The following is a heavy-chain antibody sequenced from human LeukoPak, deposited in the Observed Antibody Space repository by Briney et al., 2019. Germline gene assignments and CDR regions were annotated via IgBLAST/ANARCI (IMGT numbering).Heavy chain of an antibody. J-gene: IGHJ3*02. CDR1: GGSISSSNW. V-gene: IGHV4-4*02. D-gene: IGHD2-21*02. CDR2: IYHSGST. Sequence: SGTLSLTCAVSGGSISSSNWWSWVRQPPGKGLEWIGEIYHSGSTNYNPSLKSRVTISVDKSKNQFSLKLSSVTAADTAVYYCASVVVTASDAFDIWGQGTMVTVSS. CDR3: ASVVVTASDAFDI.